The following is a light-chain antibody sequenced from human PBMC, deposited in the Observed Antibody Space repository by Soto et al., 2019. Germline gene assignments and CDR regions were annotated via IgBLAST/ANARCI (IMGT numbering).Light chain of an antibody. Sequence: DTVMTQSPATLSVSPGETATLSCRASESVGSHLAWYQQKPGQAPRLLIYGVSTRATGIPARFRGSGSETEFHLTISSLQSEDFAVYYCQQYDNWPPWTFGQGTKVEI. J-gene: IGKJ1*01. V-gene: IGKV3-15*01. CDR3: QQYDNWPPWT. CDR2: GVS. CDR1: ESVGSH.